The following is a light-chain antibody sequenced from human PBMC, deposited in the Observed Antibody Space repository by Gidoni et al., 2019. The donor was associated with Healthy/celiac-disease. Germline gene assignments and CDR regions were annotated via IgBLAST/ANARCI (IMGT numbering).Light chain of an antibody. Sequence: DIQMTQSQSSLSASVGDRVTITCRASQSISSYLNWYQQKPGKAPKLLIYAASSLQSGVPSRFSGSGSGTDFTLTISSLQPEDFATYYCQQSYSTLVTFXQXTKLEIK. CDR1: QSISSY. J-gene: IGKJ2*01. CDR2: AAS. CDR3: QQSYSTLVT. V-gene: IGKV1-39*01.